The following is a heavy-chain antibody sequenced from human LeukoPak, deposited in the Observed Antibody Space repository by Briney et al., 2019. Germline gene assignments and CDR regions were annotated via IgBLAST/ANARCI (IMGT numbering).Heavy chain of an antibody. CDR2: TSGSGGST. V-gene: IGHV3-23*01. J-gene: IGHJ4*02. D-gene: IGHD6-13*01. Sequence: GGSLRLSCAASGFTFSSYAMSWVRQAPGKGLEWVSATSGSGGSTYYADSVKGRFTISRDNSKNTLYLQMNSLRAEDTAVYYCAKDLTGYSSSWGVLDYWGQGTLVTVSS. CDR1: GFTFSSYA. CDR3: AKDLTGYSSSWGVLDY.